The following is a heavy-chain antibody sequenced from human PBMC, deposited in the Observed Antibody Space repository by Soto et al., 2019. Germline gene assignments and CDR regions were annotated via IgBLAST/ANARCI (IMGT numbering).Heavy chain of an antibody. CDR2: ICNSGST. Sequence: SETLSLTCTVSGGSIRSYCWTWIRQPPGEGLEWIGCICNSGSTNYNPSLKSRVTISVDTSKNQFSLKLSSVTAADTAVYYCAREGAVADPFDYWGQGTLVTVSS. V-gene: IGHV4-59*01. J-gene: IGHJ4*02. CDR3: AREGAVADPFDY. D-gene: IGHD6-19*01. CDR1: GGSIRSYC.